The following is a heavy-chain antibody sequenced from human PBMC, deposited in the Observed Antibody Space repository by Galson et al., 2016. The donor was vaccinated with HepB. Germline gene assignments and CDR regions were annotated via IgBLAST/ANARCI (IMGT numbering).Heavy chain of an antibody. V-gene: IGHV3-74*01. J-gene: IGHJ4*02. CDR1: GFIFSTYW. CDR2: INRDGSTT. CDR3: ARVGREDYGGKTFGFDY. D-gene: IGHD4-23*01. Sequence: SLRLSCAASGFIFSTYWMHWVRQVPGKGLVWVSRINRDGSTTSYADSVKGRFTISRDNAKNSLYLQMNSLRDEDTAVYYCARVGREDYGGKTFGFDYWGQGTLVTVSS.